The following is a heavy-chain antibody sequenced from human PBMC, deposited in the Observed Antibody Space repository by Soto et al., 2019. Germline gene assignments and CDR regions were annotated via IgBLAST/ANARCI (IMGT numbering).Heavy chain of an antibody. CDR1: GFTFSIYN. Sequence: EVHLLESGGGLVQPGGSLRLSCVASGFTFSIYNMNWVRQAPGKGLEWVSVITGSGDYTNYADSVKGRFTISRDNSKNTLYLQMNSLRAEDTAVYFCARRITSSFDYWGQGTLVTVFS. V-gene: IGHV3-23*01. CDR2: ITGSGDYT. D-gene: IGHD1-20*01. CDR3: ARRITSSFDY. J-gene: IGHJ4*02.